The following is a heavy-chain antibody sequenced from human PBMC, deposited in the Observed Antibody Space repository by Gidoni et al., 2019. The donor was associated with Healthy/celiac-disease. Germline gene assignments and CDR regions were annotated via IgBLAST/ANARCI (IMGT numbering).Heavy chain of an antibody. V-gene: IGHV2-26*01. CDR2: IFSNDEK. D-gene: IGHD3-22*01. CDR3: ARIRSYYDSSGYLFTALDY. CDR1: GFSLSNARMG. Sequence: QVTLKESGPVLVKPTETLPLTCTVSGFSLSNARMGVSWIRQPPGKALEWLAHIFSNDEKSYSTSLKSRLTISKDTSKSQVVLTMTNMDPVDTATYYCARIRSYYDSSGYLFTALDYWGQGTLVTVSS. J-gene: IGHJ4*02.